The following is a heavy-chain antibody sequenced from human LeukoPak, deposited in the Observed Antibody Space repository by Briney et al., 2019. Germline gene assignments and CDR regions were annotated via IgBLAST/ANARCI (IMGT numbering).Heavy chain of an antibody. CDR3: ARGRGLLWFGELLRGNWSDP. J-gene: IGHJ5*02. CDR1: GYTFTSYD. V-gene: IGHV1-8*01. CDR2: MNPNSGNT. Sequence: ASVKVSCKASGYTFTSYDINWVRQATGQGLEWMGWMNPNSGNTGYAQKFQGRVTMTRNTSISTAYMELSSLRSEDTAVYYCARGRGLLWFGELLRGNWSDPWGQGTLVTVSS. D-gene: IGHD3-10*01.